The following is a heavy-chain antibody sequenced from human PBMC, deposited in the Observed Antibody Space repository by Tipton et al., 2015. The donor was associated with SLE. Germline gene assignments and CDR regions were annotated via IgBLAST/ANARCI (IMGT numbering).Heavy chain of an antibody. CDR3: ARGGGSYYDY. CDR1: GGSISGYY. CDR2: LYTSAST. D-gene: IGHD1-26*01. J-gene: IGHJ4*02. Sequence: TLSLTCTVSGGSISGYYWSWVRQPAGQGLEWIGRLYTSASTIYNPSLKSRVTLSSDTSKNQFSLWVGSVTAADTAVYYCARGGGSYYDYWGQGTLVTVSS. V-gene: IGHV4-4*07.